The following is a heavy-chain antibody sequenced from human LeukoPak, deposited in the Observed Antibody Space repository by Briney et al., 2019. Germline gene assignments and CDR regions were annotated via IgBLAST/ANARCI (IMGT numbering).Heavy chain of an antibody. Sequence: VSVKVFCKASGYTFTGYYMHWVRQAPGQGLEWMGWINPNSGGTNYAQKFQGRVTMTRDTSISTAYMELSRLRSDDTAVYYCARTAYDSSGKDAFDIWGQGTMVTVSS. CDR1: GYTFTGYY. CDR3: ARTAYDSSGKDAFDI. CDR2: INPNSGGT. V-gene: IGHV1-2*02. D-gene: IGHD3-22*01. J-gene: IGHJ3*02.